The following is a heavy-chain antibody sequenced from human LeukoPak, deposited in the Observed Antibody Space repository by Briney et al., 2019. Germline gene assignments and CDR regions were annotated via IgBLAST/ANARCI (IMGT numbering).Heavy chain of an antibody. D-gene: IGHD2-8*01. Sequence: PPGGSLRLSCAASGFTFSSYAMSWVRQAPGKGLEWVSAISDSGGSTYDADSVKGRFTISRDNSKNTLYLQMNSLRAEDTAVYYCAKDTSIGRYCTNGVCSPFDYWGQGTLVTVSS. J-gene: IGHJ4*02. V-gene: IGHV3-23*01. CDR3: AKDTSIGRYCTNGVCSPFDY. CDR1: GFTFSSYA. CDR2: ISDSGGST.